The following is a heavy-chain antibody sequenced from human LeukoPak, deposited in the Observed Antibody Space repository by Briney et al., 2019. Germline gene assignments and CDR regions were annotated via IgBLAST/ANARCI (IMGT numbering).Heavy chain of an antibody. CDR3: AREFTAAAGTNYYYGMDV. J-gene: IGHJ6*02. CDR2: MNPNSGNT. Sequence: ASVKVSCKASGYTFTSYNINWVRQATGQGLEWMGWMNPNSGNTGYAQKFQGRVTMTRNTSISTAYMELSSLRSEDTAVYYCAREFTAAAGTNYYYGMDVWGQGTTVTVSS. V-gene: IGHV1-8*01. CDR1: GYTFTSYN. D-gene: IGHD6-13*01.